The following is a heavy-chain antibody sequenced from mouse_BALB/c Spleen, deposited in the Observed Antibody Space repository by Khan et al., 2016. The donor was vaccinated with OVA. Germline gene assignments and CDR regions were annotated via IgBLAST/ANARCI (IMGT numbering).Heavy chain of an antibody. D-gene: IGHD3-1*01. CDR1: GYSITSGYF. CDR3: ARGGSSGPAWFAY. V-gene: IGHV3-6*02. Sequence: EVQLQESGPGLVKPSQSLSLTCSVTGYSITSGYFWNWIRQFPGNNLEWLGYIRYDGDSNYNPSLKTRISITRDTSKNQFFLKLNSVPPEDTATSYCARGGSSGPAWFAYWGQGTLVTVSA. J-gene: IGHJ3*01. CDR2: IRYDGDS.